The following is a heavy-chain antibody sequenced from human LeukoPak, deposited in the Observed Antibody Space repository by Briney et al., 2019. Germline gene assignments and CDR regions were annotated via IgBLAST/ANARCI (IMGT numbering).Heavy chain of an antibody. CDR2: ISSSGSTI. D-gene: IGHD5-12*01. CDR1: GFTFSDYY. CDR3: ARDSAPGYSGYDGDWFDP. J-gene: IGHJ5*02. V-gene: IGHV3-11*01. Sequence: GGSLRLPCAASGFTFSDYYMSWIRQAPGKGLDWVSYISSSGSTIYYADSVKGRFTISRDNAKNSLYLQMNSLRAEDTAVYYCARDSAPGYSGYDGDWFDPWGQGTLVTVSS.